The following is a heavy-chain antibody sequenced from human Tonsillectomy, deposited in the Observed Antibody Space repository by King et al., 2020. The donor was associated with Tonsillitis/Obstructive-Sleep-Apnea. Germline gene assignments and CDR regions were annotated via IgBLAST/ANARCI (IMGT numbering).Heavy chain of an antibody. D-gene: IGHD3-10*01. CDR2: ISYDGSNK. J-gene: IGHJ6*02. Sequence: VQLVESGGGVVQPGRSLRLSCAASGFTFISYGMHWVRQAPGNGLEWVAVISYDGSNKYYAESVKGRFTISRDNSKNTLYLQMNSLRGEDTAVYYCARQPFGRSMDVWGQGTTVTVSS. CDR3: ARQPFGRSMDV. V-gene: IGHV3-30*03. CDR1: GFTFISYG.